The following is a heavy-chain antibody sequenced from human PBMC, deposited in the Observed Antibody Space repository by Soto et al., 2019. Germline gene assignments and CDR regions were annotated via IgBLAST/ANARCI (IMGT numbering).Heavy chain of an antibody. J-gene: IGHJ4*02. V-gene: IGHV4-34*01. CDR1: GGSFSDYY. Sequence: SETLSLTCAVHGGSFSDYYWSWIRQPPGKGLEWIGEINHRGSTNYNPSLKSRVTISIDTSKNQFSLKLSSVTAADTAVYYCSGSTVVGLDYWGQGTLVTVSS. CDR2: INHRGST. CDR3: SGSTVVGLDY. D-gene: IGHD2-15*01.